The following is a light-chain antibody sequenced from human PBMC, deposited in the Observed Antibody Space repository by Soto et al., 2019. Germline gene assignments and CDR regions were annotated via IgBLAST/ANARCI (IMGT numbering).Light chain of an antibody. V-gene: IGKV1-6*02. CDR1: QAIRND. CDR3: LQDYNYPPT. CDR2: AAS. Sequence: AIPMTQSPSSQSASVGDRVTITCRASQAIRNDLGWYQQKPGKAPKLLIYAASSLQSGVPSRFSGSGSGTDFTLTISSLQAEDFATYYCLQDYNYPPTFCQGTRLQIK. J-gene: IGKJ5*01.